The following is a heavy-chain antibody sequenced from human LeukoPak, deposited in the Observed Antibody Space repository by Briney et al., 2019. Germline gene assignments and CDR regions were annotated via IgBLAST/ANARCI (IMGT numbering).Heavy chain of an antibody. CDR1: GDSISGSDYY. Sequence: PSETLSLTCIVSGDSISGSDYYWGWIRQPPGKGLEWIATIYYSGPTYYNPSLKSRVTISVDTSKNQFSLNLSSVTAADTAVYFCARQSYDAGSYSVLDHWGQGTLVTVSS. CDR3: ARQSYDAGSYSVLDH. J-gene: IGHJ4*02. CDR2: IYYSGPT. D-gene: IGHD3-10*01. V-gene: IGHV4-39*01.